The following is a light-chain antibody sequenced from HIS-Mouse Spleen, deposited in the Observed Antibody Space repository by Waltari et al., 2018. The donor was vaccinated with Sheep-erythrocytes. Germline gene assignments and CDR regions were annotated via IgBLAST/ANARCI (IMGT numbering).Light chain of an antibody. Sequence: QSALTQPRSVSGSPGQSVTISCTGTGSAVGGYNSFPWYQQHPGKAPKLMIYDVSKRPSGVPDRFSGSKSGNTASLTISGLQAEDEADYYCCSYAGSYTWVFGGGTKLTVL. V-gene: IGLV2-11*01. CDR1: GSAVGGYNS. CDR3: CSYAGSYTWV. J-gene: IGLJ3*02. CDR2: DVS.